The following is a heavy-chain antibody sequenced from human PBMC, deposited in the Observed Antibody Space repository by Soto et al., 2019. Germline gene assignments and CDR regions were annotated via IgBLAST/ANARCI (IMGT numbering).Heavy chain of an antibody. Sequence: SGPTLVNPTQTLTLTCTFSGFSLSTSGVGVGWIRQPPGKALEWLALIYWDDDKCYSPSLKGRLTITKDTSKNQVVLTMTNMDPVDTATYYCAHRSYYDSSGYYPPVGYFDYWGQGTLVTVSS. D-gene: IGHD3-22*01. CDR3: AHRSYYDSSGYYPPVGYFDY. J-gene: IGHJ4*02. CDR1: GFSLSTSGVG. CDR2: IYWDDDK. V-gene: IGHV2-5*02.